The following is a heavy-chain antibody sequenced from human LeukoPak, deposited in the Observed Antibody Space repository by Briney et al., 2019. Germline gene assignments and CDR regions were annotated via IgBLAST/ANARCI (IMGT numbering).Heavy chain of an antibody. V-gene: IGHV1-2*02. J-gene: IGHJ4*02. Sequence: ASVKVSCKASGYTFTGYYMHWVRQAPGQGLEWMGWINPNSGGTNYAQKFQGRVTMTRDTSISTAYMELSRLRSDDTAVYYCARAINPGVATVDYWGQGTLVTASS. CDR2: INPNSGGT. CDR1: GYTFTGYY. D-gene: IGHD5-12*01. CDR3: ARAINPGVATVDY.